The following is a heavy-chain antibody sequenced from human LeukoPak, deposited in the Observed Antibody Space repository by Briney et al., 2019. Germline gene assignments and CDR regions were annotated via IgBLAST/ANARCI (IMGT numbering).Heavy chain of an antibody. CDR1: GGSITSNNW. Sequence: SGTLSLTCAVSGGSITSNNWWSWVRQPPGKGLEWIGEIFHSGTTNYNASLRNRVTISVDKSKNQFSLKLSSVTAADTAVYYCARGGYDYVWGSYRYPYYFDYWGQGTLVTVSS. CDR3: ARGGYDYVWGSYRYPYYFDY. V-gene: IGHV4-4*02. D-gene: IGHD3-16*02. J-gene: IGHJ4*02. CDR2: IFHSGTT.